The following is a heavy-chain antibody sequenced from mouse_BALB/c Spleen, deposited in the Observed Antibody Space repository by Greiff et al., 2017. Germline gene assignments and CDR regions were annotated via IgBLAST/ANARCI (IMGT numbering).Heavy chain of an antibody. Sequence: EVKLMESGPSLVKPSQTLSLTCSVTGDSITSGYWNWIRKFPGNKLEYMGYISYSGSTYYNPSLKSRISITRDTSKNQYYLQLNSVTTEDTATYYCARFDYDVGYAMDYWGQGTSVTVSS. V-gene: IGHV3-8*02. CDR3: ARFDYDVGYAMDY. D-gene: IGHD2-4*01. CDR1: GDSITSGY. CDR2: ISYSGST. J-gene: IGHJ4*01.